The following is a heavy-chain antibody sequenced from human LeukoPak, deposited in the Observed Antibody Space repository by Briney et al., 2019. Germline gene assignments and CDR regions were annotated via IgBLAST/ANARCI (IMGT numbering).Heavy chain of an antibody. J-gene: IGHJ5*02. D-gene: IGHD4-17*01. CDR1: GYTFTSYG. V-gene: IGHV1-18*01. Sequence: RASVKVSCKASGYTFTSYGISWVRQAPGQGLEWMGWISAYNGNTNYAQKLQGRVTMTTDTSTSTAYMELRSLRSDDTAVYYCARDHGYGDYPEVLDPWGQGTLVTVSS. CDR2: ISAYNGNT. CDR3: ARDHGYGDYPEVLDP.